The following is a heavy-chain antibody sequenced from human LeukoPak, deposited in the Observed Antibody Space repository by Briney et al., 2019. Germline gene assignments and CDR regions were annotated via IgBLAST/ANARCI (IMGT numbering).Heavy chain of an antibody. CDR2: INSDGSST. V-gene: IGHV3-74*01. D-gene: IGHD2-2*02. Sequence: GGSLRLSCAASGFTLSSYWMHWVRHGPGKGLVWVSRINSDGSSTTYADSVKGRFTISRDNAKNTLYLQMNSLRAEDTAVYYCARDLGSCSSITCYTNWFDPWGQGTLVTVSS. J-gene: IGHJ5*02. CDR3: ARDLGSCSSITCYTNWFDP. CDR1: GFTLSSYW.